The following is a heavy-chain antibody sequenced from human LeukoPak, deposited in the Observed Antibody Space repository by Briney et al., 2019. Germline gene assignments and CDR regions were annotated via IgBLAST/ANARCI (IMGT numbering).Heavy chain of an antibody. Sequence: GASVKVSCKASGYTFTGYYMHWVRQAPGQGLEWMGWINPNSGGTNYPQKFQGRVTMTRDTSISTAYMELSRLRSDDTAVYYCAREQMVRGVVSGSGRAPYYYYGMDVWGQGTTVTVSS. J-gene: IGHJ6*02. CDR2: INPNSGGT. CDR1: GYTFTGYY. D-gene: IGHD3-10*01. V-gene: IGHV1-2*02. CDR3: AREQMVRGVVSGSGRAPYYYYGMDV.